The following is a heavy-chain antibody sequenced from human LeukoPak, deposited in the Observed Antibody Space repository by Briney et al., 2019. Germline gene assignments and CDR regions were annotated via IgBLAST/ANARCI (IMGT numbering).Heavy chain of an antibody. D-gene: IGHD6-19*01. CDR3: AREAAGPFDY. CDR1: GGSISTSNYY. V-gene: IGHV4-61*02. CDR2: IHTTGST. Sequence: SETLSLTCTVSGGSISTSNYYWGWIRQPAGKGLEWIGRIHTTGSTNYNPSLKSRVTISVDTSKNQFSLKLSSVTAADTAVYYCAREAAGPFDYWGQGTLVTVSS. J-gene: IGHJ4*02.